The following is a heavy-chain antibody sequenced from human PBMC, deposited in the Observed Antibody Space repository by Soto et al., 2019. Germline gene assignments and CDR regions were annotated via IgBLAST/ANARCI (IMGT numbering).Heavy chain of an antibody. J-gene: IGHJ6*02. V-gene: IGHV3-15*01. CDR3: TTDEWFGEFAGTDD. CDR2: IKSKTDGGTT. CDR1: GFTFSNAW. D-gene: IGHD3-10*01. Sequence: GGSLRLSCAASGFTFSNAWMSWVRQAPGKGLEWVGRIKSKTDGGTTDYAAPVKGRFTISRDDSKNTLYLQMNSLKTEDTAVYYCTTDEWFGEFAGTDDGGQGTTETVS.